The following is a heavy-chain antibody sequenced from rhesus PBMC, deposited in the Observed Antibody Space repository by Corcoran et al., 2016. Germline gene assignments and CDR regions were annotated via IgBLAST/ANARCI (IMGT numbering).Heavy chain of an antibody. Sequence: QLQLQESGPGLVKPSETLSVTCAVSGGSISSSYWSWIRQAPGKGLEWIGYIYGSGSSTNYNPALKSRVTLSVATAKSRLSLKLRSVTTADTAVYYCASSAQQRLVSFDYWGQGVLVTVSS. CDR3: ASSAQQRLVSFDY. CDR2: IYGSGSST. CDR1: GGSISSSY. J-gene: IGHJ4*01. D-gene: IGHD6S26*01. V-gene: IGHV4-169*02.